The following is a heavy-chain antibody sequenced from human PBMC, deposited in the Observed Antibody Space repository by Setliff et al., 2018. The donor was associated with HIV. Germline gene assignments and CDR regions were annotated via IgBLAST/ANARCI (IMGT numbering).Heavy chain of an antibody. J-gene: IGHJ4*02. V-gene: IGHV3-21*01. D-gene: IGHD3-22*01. CDR3: ARAGVYYDSSGYCIDY. CDR1: GFTFSSYS. Sequence: PGGSLRLSCAASGFTFSSYSMNWVRQAPGKGLEWVSSISSGSSYIYYAESVKGRFTISRDNAKNSLYLQMNSLRAEDTAVYYCARAGVYYDSSGYCIDYWGQGTLATVSS. CDR2: ISSGSSYI.